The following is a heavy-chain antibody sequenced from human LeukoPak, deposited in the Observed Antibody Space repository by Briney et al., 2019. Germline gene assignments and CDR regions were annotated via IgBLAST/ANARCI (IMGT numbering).Heavy chain of an antibody. V-gene: IGHV3-53*01. J-gene: IGHJ3*02. Sequence: PGGSLRLSCAASGFTVRNNYMSWVRQAPGKGLEWVSISYSDSNTNYADSVKGRFTISRDTSQNTLSLQMNSLRAEDTAVYYCVRKNRDFNAAFDIWGQGTVVPVSS. D-gene: IGHD1-14*01. CDR3: VRKNRDFNAAFDI. CDR1: GFTVRNNY. CDR2: SYSDSNT.